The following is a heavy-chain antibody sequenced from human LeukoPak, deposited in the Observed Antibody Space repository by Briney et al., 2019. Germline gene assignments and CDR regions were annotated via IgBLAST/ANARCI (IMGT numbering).Heavy chain of an antibody. CDR2: IKQDGSEK. CDR3: AKDKEGATGSLDY. Sequence: GGSLRLSCAASGFTFSSYWMSWVRQAPGKGLEWVANIKQDGSEKYYVDSVKGRFTISRDNAKNSLYLQMNSLRAEDTALYYCAKDKEGATGSLDYWGQGTLVTVSS. V-gene: IGHV3-7*03. J-gene: IGHJ4*02. CDR1: GFTFSSYW. D-gene: IGHD1-26*01.